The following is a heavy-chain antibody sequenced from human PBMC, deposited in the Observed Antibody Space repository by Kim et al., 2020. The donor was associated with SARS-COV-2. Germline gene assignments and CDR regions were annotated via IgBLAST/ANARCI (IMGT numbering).Heavy chain of an antibody. J-gene: IGHJ5*02. CDR3: AREGSGSYNWLDP. V-gene: IGHV1-3*01. Sequence: YSQNFQGRVTFTRDTSATTAYMALTSLTFKDTAVYYCAREGSGSYNWLDPWGQGTLVTVSS. D-gene: IGHD3-10*01.